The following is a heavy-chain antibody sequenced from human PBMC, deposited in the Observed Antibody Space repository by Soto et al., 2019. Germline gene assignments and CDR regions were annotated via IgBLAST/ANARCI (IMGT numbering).Heavy chain of an antibody. CDR3: ARDRDYYDSSGLLY. CDR1: GGSISSYY. CDR2: IYYTGST. V-gene: IGHV4-59*01. J-gene: IGHJ4*02. D-gene: IGHD3-22*01. Sequence: SETLSLTCTVSGGSISSYYWSWIRQPPGKGLEWIGYIYYTGSTNYKPSLKSRVTISLDTSKNQFSLKLSSVTAADTAVYYCARDRDYYDSSGLLYWGQGTLVTVSS.